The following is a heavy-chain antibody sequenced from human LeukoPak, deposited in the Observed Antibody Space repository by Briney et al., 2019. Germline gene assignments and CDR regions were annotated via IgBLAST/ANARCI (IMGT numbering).Heavy chain of an antibody. Sequence: GGSLRLSCAASGFTFSDYYMSWIRQAPGKGLEWVSYISSSGSTIYYADSVKGRFTISRDNAKNSLYLQMNSLRAEDTAVYYCARDGSDCSGGSCYSGWFDPWGQGTLVTVSS. V-gene: IGHV3-11*01. CDR1: GFTFSDYY. CDR3: ARDGSDCSGGSCYSGWFDP. J-gene: IGHJ5*02. CDR2: ISSSGSTI. D-gene: IGHD2-15*01.